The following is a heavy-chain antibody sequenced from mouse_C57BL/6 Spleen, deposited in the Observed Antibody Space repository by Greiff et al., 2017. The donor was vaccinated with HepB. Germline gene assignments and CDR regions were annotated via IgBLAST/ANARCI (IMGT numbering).Heavy chain of an antibody. CDR1: GYTFTSYW. J-gene: IGHJ3*01. V-gene: IGHV1-69*01. Sequence: QVQLQQSGAELVMPGASVKLSCKASGYTFTSYWMHWVKQRPGQGLEWIGEIDPSDSYTNYNQKFKGKSTLTVDKSSSTAYMQLSSLTSEDSAVYYCARSGSNYAFAYWGQGTLVTVSA. CDR2: IDPSDSYT. D-gene: IGHD2-5*01. CDR3: ARSGSNYAFAY.